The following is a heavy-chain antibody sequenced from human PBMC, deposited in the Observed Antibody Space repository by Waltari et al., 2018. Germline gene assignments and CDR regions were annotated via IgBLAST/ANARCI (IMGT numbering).Heavy chain of an antibody. Sequence: EVRLVESGGGLVQPGESLRLSCAASGFTFSRFWMHWVRQAPGKGLVWVARIDSDGTSERYADSVKGRFTIARDNAKNTLYLQMKRLRVEDTAVYYCASGGRITMIVDGDYWGQGTLVTVSS. J-gene: IGHJ4*02. V-gene: IGHV3-74*01. D-gene: IGHD3-22*01. CDR1: GFTFSRFW. CDR2: IDSDGTSE. CDR3: ASGGRITMIVDGDY.